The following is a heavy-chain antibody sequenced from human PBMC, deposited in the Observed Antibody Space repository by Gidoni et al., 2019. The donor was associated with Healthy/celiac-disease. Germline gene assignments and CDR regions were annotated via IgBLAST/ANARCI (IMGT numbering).Heavy chain of an antibody. V-gene: IGHV5-10-1*03. D-gene: IGHD2-2*01. CDR1: GYSFTIYW. J-gene: IGHJ4*02. Sequence: EVQLVQSGAEVKKPGESLRISCKGSGYSFTIYWISWVRQMPGKGLEWMGRIDPSDSYTNYSPSFQGHVTISADKSISTAYLQWSSLKASDTAMYYCARQTKGYCSSTSCPPEDYWGQGTLVTVSS. CDR3: ARQTKGYCSSTSCPPEDY. CDR2: IDPSDSYT.